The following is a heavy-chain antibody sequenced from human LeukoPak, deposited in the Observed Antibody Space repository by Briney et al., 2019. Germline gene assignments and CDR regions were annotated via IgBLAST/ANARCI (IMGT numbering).Heavy chain of an antibody. D-gene: IGHD1-1*01. Sequence: ASVKVSCKPSGYTLPANYMHWVRQAPGQGLEWMGWINPNSGGSNCAQKFQGRVTMTRETSISTAYMELSRLSSDDTAVYYCARVQVSDDNWGFFDYWGQGTLVTVSS. J-gene: IGHJ4*02. CDR3: ARVQVSDDNWGFFDY. CDR2: INPNSGGS. CDR1: GYTLPANY. V-gene: IGHV1-2*02.